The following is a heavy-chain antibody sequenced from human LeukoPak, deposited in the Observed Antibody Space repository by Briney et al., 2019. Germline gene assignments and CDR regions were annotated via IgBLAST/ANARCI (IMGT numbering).Heavy chain of an antibody. D-gene: IGHD3-22*01. CDR3: ARVRLTYYYDSSGPHDAFDI. J-gene: IGHJ3*02. Sequence: HPGGSLRLSCAASGFTVSSNYMSWVRQAPGKGLEWVSVIYSGGSTYYADSVKGRFTISRDNSKNTLYLQMNSLRAEDTAVYYCARVRLTYYYDSSGPHDAFDIWGQGTMVTVSS. CDR2: IYSGGST. V-gene: IGHV3-53*01. CDR1: GFTVSSNY.